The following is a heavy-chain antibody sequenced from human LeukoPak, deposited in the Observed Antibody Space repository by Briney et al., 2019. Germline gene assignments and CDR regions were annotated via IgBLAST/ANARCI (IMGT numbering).Heavy chain of an antibody. J-gene: IGHJ5*02. CDR1: GFTFSSYA. Sequence: GGSLRLSCAASGFTFSSYAMSWVRQAPGKGLEWVSAVSGSGGSTYYADSVKGRFTISRDNSKNTLYLQMNSLRAEDTAVYYCAELTVTTEASWFDPWGQGTLVTVSS. CDR3: AELTVTTEASWFDP. D-gene: IGHD4-17*01. V-gene: IGHV3-23*01. CDR2: VSGSGGST.